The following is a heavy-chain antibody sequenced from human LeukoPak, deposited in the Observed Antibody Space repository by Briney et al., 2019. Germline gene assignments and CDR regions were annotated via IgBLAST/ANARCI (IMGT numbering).Heavy chain of an antibody. Sequence: SETLSLTCTVSGGSIGSYYWSWIRQPPEKGLEWIGYIYTSGSTNYNASLKSRITISVDTSKNQFSLKLSSVTAADTAVYYCARLSGGSSSGLFDYWGQGTLVTVSS. J-gene: IGHJ4*02. D-gene: IGHD6-6*01. V-gene: IGHV4-4*09. CDR3: ARLSGGSSSGLFDY. CDR2: IYTSGST. CDR1: GGSIGSYY.